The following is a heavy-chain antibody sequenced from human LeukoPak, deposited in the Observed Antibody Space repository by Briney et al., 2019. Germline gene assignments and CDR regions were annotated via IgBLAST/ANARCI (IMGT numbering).Heavy chain of an antibody. CDR1: GDSIKTYY. CDR2: IYTSGST. V-gene: IGHV4-4*07. CDR3: AREHPRGEVDDFDY. Sequence: PSETLSLTCSVSGDSIKTYYWNWIRQPAGKGLEWIGRIYTSGSTNYNPSLKSRISISVDTSKNQFSLKLTSVTAADTAVYYCAREHPRGEVDDFDYWGQGTLVTVSS. D-gene: IGHD3-16*01. J-gene: IGHJ4*02.